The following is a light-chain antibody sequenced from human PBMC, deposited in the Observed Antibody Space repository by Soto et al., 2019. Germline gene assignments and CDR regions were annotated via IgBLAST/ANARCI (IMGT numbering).Light chain of an antibody. J-gene: IGKJ3*01. Sequence: EIVLTQSPATLSLSPGERAILSCRASQNVRTYLAWYQQKPGQAPRLLIYDASNRATGIPARFSGSGSGTDFTLTISSLEPEDFAAYYCQQRSNWPVTFGPGTKVDIK. CDR1: QNVRTY. V-gene: IGKV3-11*01. CDR2: DAS. CDR3: QQRSNWPVT.